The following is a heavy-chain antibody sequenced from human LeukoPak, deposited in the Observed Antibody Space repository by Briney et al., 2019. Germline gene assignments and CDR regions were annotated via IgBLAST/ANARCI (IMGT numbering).Heavy chain of an antibody. CDR2: IRSDGSDK. V-gene: IGHV3-30*02. J-gene: IGHJ4*02. CDR1: GFTFSSYG. CDR3: AKSDSRSPGGGY. Sequence: GGSLRLSCVASGFTFSSYGMHWVRQAPGKGLEWVTFIRSDGSDKYYADYVKGRFTISRDNSKNTPYLQMNSLRAEDTAVYYCAKSDSRSPGGGYWGQGTLVTVSS. D-gene: IGHD6-6*01.